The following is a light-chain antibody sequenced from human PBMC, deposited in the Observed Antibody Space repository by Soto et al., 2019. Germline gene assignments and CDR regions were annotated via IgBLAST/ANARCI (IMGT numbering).Light chain of an antibody. CDR3: QQSYISPQT. CDR2: RAS. Sequence: DIQMTPSPSSLSASVGDRVSITCRSGQSVNRFLNWYQQKPGKAPKLLIYRASSLQSGVPSRFSGSGSGTDFTLTISSLQPEDFATYYCQQSYISPQTFGQGTKVEVK. J-gene: IGKJ1*01. CDR1: QSVNRF. V-gene: IGKV1-39*01.